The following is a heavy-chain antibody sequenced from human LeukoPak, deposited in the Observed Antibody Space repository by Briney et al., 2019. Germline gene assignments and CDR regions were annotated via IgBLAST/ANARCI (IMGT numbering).Heavy chain of an antibody. D-gene: IGHD3-3*01. Sequence: ASVKVSCKASGYTFTSYDINWVRQATGQRLEWMGWMDPNSGNTGYAQKFQGRVTMTRNTSISTAYMELSSLRSEDTAVYYCARGEISYDFCSGYWPGFGHDPAWGQGTLVTVSS. CDR1: GYTFTSYD. V-gene: IGHV1-8*01. CDR2: MDPNSGNT. J-gene: IGHJ5*02. CDR3: ARGEISYDFCSGYWPGFGHDPA.